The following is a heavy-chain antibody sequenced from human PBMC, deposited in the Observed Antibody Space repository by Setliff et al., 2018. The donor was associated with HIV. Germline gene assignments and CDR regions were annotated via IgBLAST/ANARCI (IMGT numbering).Heavy chain of an antibody. Sequence: SETLSLTCSVSGVTISSHFWTWIRQPAGKGLEWIGRAYTGGSTNYNPSLKSRVSMSVDTSKNQFYLHLSSVTAADTAVYYCASTGYSSGWSFDYWGQGTLVTVSS. J-gene: IGHJ4*02. V-gene: IGHV4-4*07. CDR3: ASTGYSSGWSFDY. CDR1: GVTISSHF. D-gene: IGHD6-19*01. CDR2: AYTGGST.